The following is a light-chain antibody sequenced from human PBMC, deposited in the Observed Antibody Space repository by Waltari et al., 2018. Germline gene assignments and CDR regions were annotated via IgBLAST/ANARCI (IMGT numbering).Light chain of an antibody. CDR1: QSVSSY. V-gene: IGKV3-11*01. Sequence: IVLTQSPATLSLSPGERATLSCRASQSVSSYLAWYQQKPGQAPRLLIYDASNRATGIPARFSGSGSGTDFTLTISSLEPEDFATYYCQQYSYYSKTFGQGTRVEVK. CDR3: QQYSYYSKT. J-gene: IGKJ1*01. CDR2: DAS.